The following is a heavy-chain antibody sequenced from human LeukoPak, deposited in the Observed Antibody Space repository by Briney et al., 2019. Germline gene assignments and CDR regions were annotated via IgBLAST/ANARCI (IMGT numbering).Heavy chain of an antibody. V-gene: IGHV3-23*01. Sequence: GGTLRLSCSASGFTFTTYGMNWVRQAPGKGLEWVSSISGSGSGSRPYYADSVKGRFTISKDYSKNTLYLQMNSLRAEDTAVYYCARGYSGPDYWGQGTLVTVSS. CDR1: GFTFTTYG. CDR2: ISGSGSGSRP. D-gene: IGHD5-12*01. J-gene: IGHJ4*02. CDR3: ARGYSGPDY.